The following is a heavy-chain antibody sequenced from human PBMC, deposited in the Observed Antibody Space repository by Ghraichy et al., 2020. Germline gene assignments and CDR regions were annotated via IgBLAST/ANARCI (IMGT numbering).Heavy chain of an antibody. D-gene: IGHD5-24*01. CDR2: IIPIFGTA. V-gene: IGHV1-69*13. CDR3: ASPPWGDGYNFAY. Sequence: SVKVSCKASGGTFSSYAISWVRQAPGQGLEWMGGIIPIFGTANYAQKFQGRVTITADESTSTAYMELSSLRSEDTAVYYCASPPWGDGYNFAYWGQGTLVTVSS. J-gene: IGHJ4*02. CDR1: GGTFSSYA.